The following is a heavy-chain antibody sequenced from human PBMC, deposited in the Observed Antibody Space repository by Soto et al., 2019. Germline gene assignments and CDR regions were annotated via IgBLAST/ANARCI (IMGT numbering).Heavy chain of an antibody. V-gene: IGHV3-30-3*01. CDR1: GFTFSSYA. Sequence: GGSLRLSCAASGFTFSSYAMHWVRQAPGKGLEWAAVISYDGSNKYYADSVKGRFTISRDNSKNTLYLQMNSLRAEDTAVYYCARSDVDTPPFDPWGQGTLVTVSS. CDR3: ARSDVDTPPFDP. CDR2: ISYDGSNK. J-gene: IGHJ5*02. D-gene: IGHD5-18*01.